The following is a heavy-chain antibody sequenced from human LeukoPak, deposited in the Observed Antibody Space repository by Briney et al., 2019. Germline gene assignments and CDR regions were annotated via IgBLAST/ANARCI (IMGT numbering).Heavy chain of an antibody. Sequence: SETLSLTCTVSGGSISSSSYYWGWICQPPGKGLEWIGSIYYSGSTYYNPSLKSRVTISVDTSKNQFSLKLSSVTAADTAVYYCARSVPAYYDSSGYYYFDYWGQGTLVTVSS. J-gene: IGHJ4*02. CDR3: ARSVPAYYDSSGYYYFDY. CDR1: GGSISSSSYY. D-gene: IGHD3-22*01. CDR2: IYYSGST. V-gene: IGHV4-39*01.